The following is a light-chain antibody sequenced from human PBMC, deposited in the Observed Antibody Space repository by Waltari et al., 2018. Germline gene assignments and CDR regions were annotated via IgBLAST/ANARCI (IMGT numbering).Light chain of an antibody. V-gene: IGLV1-44*01. CDR1: SSNIGQQY. CDR2: SNN. Sequence: QSILTQPPSVSGTPGQRVPISCSGSSSNIGQQYVNRYQQFPGTAPKLIIDSNNQRPSGVPDRFSGSKSGTSGSLTISGLQSEDEANYYCASWDDSLSGPVVFGGGTKLTVL. CDR3: ASWDDSLSGPVV. J-gene: IGLJ2*01.